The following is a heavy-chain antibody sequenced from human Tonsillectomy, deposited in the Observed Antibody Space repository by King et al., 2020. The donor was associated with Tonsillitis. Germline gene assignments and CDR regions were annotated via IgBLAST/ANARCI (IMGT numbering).Heavy chain of an antibody. CDR3: AKDDCSGGSCYSPFDY. D-gene: IGHD2-15*01. V-gene: IGHV3-9*01. CDR1: GFTFKDYG. CDR2: ISWNSGSI. Sequence: QLVQSGGGLVQPGRSLRLSCAASGFTFKDYGMHWVRQAPGKGLEWVSGISWNSGSIGYADSVKGRFTISRDNAKNSLYLQMNSLRVEDTALYYCAKDDCSGGSCYSPFDYWGQGTLVTVSS. J-gene: IGHJ4*02.